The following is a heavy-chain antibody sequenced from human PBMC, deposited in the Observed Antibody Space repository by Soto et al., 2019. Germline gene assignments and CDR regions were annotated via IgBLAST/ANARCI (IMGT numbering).Heavy chain of an antibody. Sequence: SETLSLTCAVYGGSFSGYYWSWIRQPPGKGLEWIGEINHSGSTNYNPSLKSRVTISVDTSKNQFSLKLNSVTAADTAVYYCARGDFTVLDYWGQGTLVTVSS. CDR2: INHSGST. CDR3: ARGDFTVLDY. CDR1: GGSFSGYY. D-gene: IGHD3-3*01. V-gene: IGHV4-34*01. J-gene: IGHJ4*02.